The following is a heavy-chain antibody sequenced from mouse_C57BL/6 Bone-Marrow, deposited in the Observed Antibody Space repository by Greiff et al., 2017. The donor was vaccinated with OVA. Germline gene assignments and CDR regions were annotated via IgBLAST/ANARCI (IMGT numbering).Heavy chain of an antibody. J-gene: IGHJ2*01. CDR3: ARKAPFITTVVATDYYFDY. CDR1: GYTFTSYW. Sequence: VQLQESGTELVKPGASVKLSCKASGYTFTSYWMHWVKQRPGQGLEWIGNINPSNGGTNYNEKFKSKATLTVDKSSSTAYMQLSSLTSEDSAVYYCARKAPFITTVVATDYYFDYWGQGTTLTVSS. CDR2: INPSNGGT. D-gene: IGHD1-1*01. V-gene: IGHV1-53*01.